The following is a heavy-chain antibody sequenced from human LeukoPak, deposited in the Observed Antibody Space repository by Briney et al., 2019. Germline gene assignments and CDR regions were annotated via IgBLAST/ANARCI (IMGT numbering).Heavy chain of an antibody. D-gene: IGHD3-9*01. CDR3: AKGMARYFDWLPIDY. CDR2: IRYDGSNK. Sequence: GGSLRLSCAASGFTFSSYGMHWVRQAPGKGLEWVAFIRYDGSNKYYADSVKGRFTISRDNSKNTLYLQMNSLRAEDTAVYYCAKGMARYFDWLPIDYWGQGTLVTVSS. CDR1: GFTFSSYG. J-gene: IGHJ4*02. V-gene: IGHV3-30*02.